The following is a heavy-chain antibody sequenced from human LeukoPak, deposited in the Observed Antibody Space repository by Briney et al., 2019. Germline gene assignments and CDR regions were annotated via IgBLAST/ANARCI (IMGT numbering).Heavy chain of an antibody. CDR2: MSFDGSHE. J-gene: IGHJ4*02. CDR3: ARGGKCSDGKCYLIDY. Sequence: GGSLRLSCVASGLTISNSAMHWVRQAPGKGLEWVAIMSFDGSHERYGDSVKGRFTLSRDNSKNTLYLQINSLRTEDTAVYYCARGGKCSDGKCYLIDYWGQGTLVTVSS. D-gene: IGHD2-15*01. V-gene: IGHV3-30*04. CDR1: GLTISNSA.